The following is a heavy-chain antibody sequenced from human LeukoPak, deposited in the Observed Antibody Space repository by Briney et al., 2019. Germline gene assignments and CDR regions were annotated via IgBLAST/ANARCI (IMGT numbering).Heavy chain of an antibody. D-gene: IGHD3-22*01. CDR3: ARCGAYYDSSGYYYSCYYGMDV. J-gene: IGHJ6*02. Sequence: SETLSLTCTVSGDSISSDRHYWSWIRQHPGEGLEWVGYINYFGSTYYNPSLRRRLTLSLDTSKSQFSLKLTSVTAADTAVYYCARCGAYYDSSGYYYSCYYGMDVWGQGTTVTVSS. V-gene: IGHV4-31*03. CDR1: GDSISSDRHY. CDR2: INYFGST.